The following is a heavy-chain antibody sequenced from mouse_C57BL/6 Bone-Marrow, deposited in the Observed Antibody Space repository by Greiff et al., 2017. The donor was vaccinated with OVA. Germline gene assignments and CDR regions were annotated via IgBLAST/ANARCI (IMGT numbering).Heavy chain of an antibody. V-gene: IGHV14-1*01. CDR1: GFNFTDYY. CDR3: TPYRLWLAPLWYFDV. CDR2: IDPEDGDT. D-gene: IGHD2-2*01. Sequence: VQLQQSGAELVRPGASVKLSCTASGFNFTDYYMHWVQQRPEQGLEWIGRIDPEDGDTDYAPKFPGKATMTADTSSNTAYLQLSSLTSEDTAVYYCTPYRLWLAPLWYFDVWGTGTTVTVSS. J-gene: IGHJ1*03.